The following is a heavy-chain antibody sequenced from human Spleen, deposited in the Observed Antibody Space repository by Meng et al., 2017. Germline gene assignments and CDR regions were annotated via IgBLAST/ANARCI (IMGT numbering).Heavy chain of an antibody. CDR1: GDSVSSNSGA. CDR2: TYYRSKWYN. J-gene: IGHJ4*02. CDR3: AREPSHSSYWEIDY. Sequence: SCAISGDSVSSNSGAWNWIRQSPSRGLEWLARTYYRSKWYNDYADSVRSRITIVPDTSKNQLSLHLKSVSPEDTAVYYCAREPSHSSYWEIDYWGQGTLVTVSS. V-gene: IGHV6-1*01. D-gene: IGHD6-19*01.